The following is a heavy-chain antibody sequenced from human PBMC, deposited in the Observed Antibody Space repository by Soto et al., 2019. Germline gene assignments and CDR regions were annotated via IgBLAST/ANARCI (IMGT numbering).Heavy chain of an antibody. Sequence: QVLLVQSGAEVKKPGSSVKISCKASGGSFGNSAINWVRQTPGQGLEWLGGFIPVYRTLNYAQKFQGRVTSTADESTGTAYMTLNSLASNDTAVYYCATGVIWIGYFTVDSWFQGTRVTGSS. CDR1: GGSFGNSA. CDR2: FIPVYRTL. V-gene: IGHV1-69*01. J-gene: IGHJ4*02. D-gene: IGHD3-3*01. CDR3: ATGVIWIGYFTVDS.